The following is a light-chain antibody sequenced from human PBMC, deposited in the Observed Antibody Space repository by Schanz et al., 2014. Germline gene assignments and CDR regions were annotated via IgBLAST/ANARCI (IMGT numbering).Light chain of an antibody. V-gene: IGKV1-5*03. CDR2: KAS. CDR3: QQSYSTPRT. J-gene: IGKJ1*01. CDR1: QGISSW. Sequence: DIQMTQSPSTLSASVGDRVTITCRASQGISSWLAWYQQKPGKAPKLLIYKASSLESGVPSRFSGSGSGTEFTLTISSLQPDDSATYYCQQSYSTPRTFGQGTKVEIK.